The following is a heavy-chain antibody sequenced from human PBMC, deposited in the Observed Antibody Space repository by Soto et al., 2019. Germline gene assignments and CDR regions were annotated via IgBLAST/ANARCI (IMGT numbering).Heavy chain of an antibody. CDR2: IIPIFNTA. J-gene: IGHJ6*02. V-gene: IGHV1-69*06. CDR3: ARGLAVPAAIRYYYCGMDV. Sequence: SVKVSCKASGGAFSNYAISWVRQAPGQGLEWMGGIIPIFNTANYAQKFQGRVTITADKSTSTAYMELSSLRSEDTAVYYCARGLAVPAAIRYYYCGMDVWGQGTTVTVSS. CDR1: GGAFSNYA. D-gene: IGHD2-2*01.